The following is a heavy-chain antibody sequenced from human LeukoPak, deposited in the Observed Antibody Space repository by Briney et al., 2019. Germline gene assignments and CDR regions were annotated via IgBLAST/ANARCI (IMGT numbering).Heavy chain of an antibody. CDR3: ARDFGLRFLEWTTYYYGMDV. J-gene: IGHJ6*02. V-gene: IGHV1-69*13. CDR2: IIPIFGTA. Sequence: SVKVSCKASGGTFSSYAISWVRQAPGQGLEWMGGIIPIFGTANYAQKFQGRVTITADESTSTAYMELSSLRSEDTAVYYCARDFGLRFLEWTTYYYGMDVWGQGTTVTVSS. D-gene: IGHD3-3*01. CDR1: GGTFSSYA.